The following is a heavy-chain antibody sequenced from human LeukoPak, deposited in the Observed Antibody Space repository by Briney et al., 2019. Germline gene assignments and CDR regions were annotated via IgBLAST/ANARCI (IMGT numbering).Heavy chain of an antibody. D-gene: IGHD3-9*01. Sequence: SATLSLTCTVSGGSISSYYWSWIRQPPGKGLEWIGYVYYSGSTNYNPSLKSRVTISVDTSKNQFSLKLSSVTAADTAVYYCARGDWKGDWLYMDVWGKGTTVTISS. J-gene: IGHJ6*03. V-gene: IGHV4-59*01. CDR2: VYYSGST. CDR3: ARGDWKGDWLYMDV. CDR1: GGSISSYY.